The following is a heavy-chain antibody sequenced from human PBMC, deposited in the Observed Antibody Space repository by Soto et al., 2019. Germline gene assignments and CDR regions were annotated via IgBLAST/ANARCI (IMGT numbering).Heavy chain of an antibody. V-gene: IGHV3-33*01. CDR1: GFTFSSYG. J-gene: IGHJ6*02. D-gene: IGHD6-13*01. CDR3: ARVGGSSWYRVTYGMDV. CDR2: IWYDGSNK. Sequence: QVQLVESGGGVVQPGRSLRLSCAASGFTFSSYGMHWVRQAPGKGLEWVAVIWYDGSNKYYADSVKGRFTISRDNSKNTLYLQMNSLRAEDTAVYYCARVGGSSWYRVTYGMDVWGQGTTVTVSS.